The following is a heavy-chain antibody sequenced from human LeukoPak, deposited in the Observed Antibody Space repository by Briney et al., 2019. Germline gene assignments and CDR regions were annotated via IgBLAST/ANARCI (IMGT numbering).Heavy chain of an antibody. J-gene: IGHJ4*02. CDR3: VRRQRLPVYDF. CDR2: IYHTGST. CDR1: GDSNTHYY. D-gene: IGHD5-18*01. Sequence: PLETPFLTCSVSGDSNTHYYWSWIRQPPGKGLERIGYIYHTGSTNYNPYLKSRVRISVGTCKYHFSLKLSSVNAAETAVYYCVRRQRLPVYDFWGQGALVTVSS. V-gene: IGHV4-59*01.